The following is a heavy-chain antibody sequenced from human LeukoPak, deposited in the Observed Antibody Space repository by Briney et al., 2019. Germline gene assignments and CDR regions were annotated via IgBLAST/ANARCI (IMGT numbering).Heavy chain of an antibody. J-gene: IGHJ4*02. CDR1: GFTLSSYE. CDR2: ISSSGSTI. Sequence: GGSLRLSCAASGFTLSSYEMNWVRQAPGKGLEWVSYISSSGSTIYYADSVKGRFTISRDNAKNSLYLQMSSLRAEDAAVYYCARDRLCSGGSCYHEGFYFDYWGQGTLVTVSS. D-gene: IGHD2-15*01. CDR3: ARDRLCSGGSCYHEGFYFDY. V-gene: IGHV3-48*03.